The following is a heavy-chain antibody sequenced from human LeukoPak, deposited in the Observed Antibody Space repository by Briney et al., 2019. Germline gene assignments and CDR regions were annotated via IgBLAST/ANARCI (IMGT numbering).Heavy chain of an antibody. V-gene: IGHV1-69*05. CDR2: IIPIFGTA. CDR3: AKVGAARFLDYNWFDP. Sequence: GASVRVSCKASGGTFSSYAISWVRQAPGQGLEWMGGIIPIFGTANYAQKFQGRVTITTDESTSTAYMELSSLRSEDTAVYYCAKVGAARFLDYNWFDPWGQGTLVTVSS. CDR1: GGTFSSYA. D-gene: IGHD6-6*01. J-gene: IGHJ5*02.